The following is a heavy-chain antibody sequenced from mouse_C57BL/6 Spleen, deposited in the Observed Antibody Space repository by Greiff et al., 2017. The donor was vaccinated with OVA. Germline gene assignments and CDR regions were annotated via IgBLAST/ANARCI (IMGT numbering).Heavy chain of an antibody. CDR3: ERGGWYFDV. J-gene: IGHJ1*03. CDR2: INPNNGGT. CDR1: GYTFTDYY. V-gene: IGHV1-26*01. D-gene: IGHD1-1*02. Sequence: EVQLQQSGPELVKPGASVKISCKASGYTFTDYYMNWVKQSHGKSLEWIGDINPNNGGTSYNQKFKGKATLTVDQSSSTSYMELRSLTSEDSAVYYCERGGWYFDVWGTGTTVTVSS.